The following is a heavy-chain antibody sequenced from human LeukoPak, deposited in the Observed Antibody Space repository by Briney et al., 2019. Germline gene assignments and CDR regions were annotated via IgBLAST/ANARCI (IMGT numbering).Heavy chain of an antibody. Sequence: GGSLRLSCAASGFTLSIFAMNWVRQAPRKGLEWVSSISVSGGSTNYADSVKGRFTISRDSSKNTLYLQMDSLRAEDTAVYYCAKRVIRGVLGYCHYWGQGTLVSVSS. CDR3: AKRVIRGVLGYCHY. CDR2: ISVSGGST. J-gene: IGHJ4*02. V-gene: IGHV3-23*01. CDR1: GFTLSIFA. D-gene: IGHD3-10*01.